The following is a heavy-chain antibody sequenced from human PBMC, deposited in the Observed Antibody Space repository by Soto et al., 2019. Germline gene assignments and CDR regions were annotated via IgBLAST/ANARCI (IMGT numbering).Heavy chain of an antibody. CDR2: TYYRSKWYN. Sequence: QTLSLTCAITGDSVASNSSAWNWISQSPSRGLEWLGRTYYRSKWYNHYAVSVKSRITVNPDTSKNQFSLQLNSVTPEDTAVYYCARSGPGGYIDYWGQGTLVPVSS. CDR1: GDSVASNSSA. CDR3: ARSGPGGYIDY. D-gene: IGHD3-22*01. V-gene: IGHV6-1*01. J-gene: IGHJ4*02.